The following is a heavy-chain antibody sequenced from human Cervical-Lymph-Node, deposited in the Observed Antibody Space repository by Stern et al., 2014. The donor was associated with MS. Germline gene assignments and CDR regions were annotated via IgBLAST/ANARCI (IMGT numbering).Heavy chain of an antibody. CDR3: ARVRMMGTPYFDY. CDR2: IIPIFGTA. J-gene: IGHJ4*02. Sequence: QVQLVQSGAEVKKPGSSVKGSCKASGVTFSSYAISWVRQAPGQGLAWMGGIIPIFGTANYAQKFQGRVTITADESTSTAYMELSSLRSEDTAVYYCARVRMMGTPYFDYWGQGTLVTVSS. D-gene: IGHD3-16*01. CDR1: GVTFSSYA. V-gene: IGHV1-69*01.